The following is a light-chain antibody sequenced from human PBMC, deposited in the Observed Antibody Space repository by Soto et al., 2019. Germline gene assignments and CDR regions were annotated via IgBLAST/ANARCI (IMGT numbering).Light chain of an antibody. CDR1: QNISRS. V-gene: IGKV3-20*01. CDR2: GAS. Sequence: EIVMTQSPVTLSVSPGERATLSCRASQNISRSLAWYQQKPGQAPRLLISGASNRATGIPDRFSGSGSGTDFTLTISRLEPDDFALYFCQQYGGSPITFGLGTRLEIK. CDR3: QQYGGSPIT. J-gene: IGKJ5*01.